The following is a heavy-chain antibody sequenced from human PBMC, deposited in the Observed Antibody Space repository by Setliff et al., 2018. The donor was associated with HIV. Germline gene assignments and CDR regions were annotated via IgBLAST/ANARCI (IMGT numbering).Heavy chain of an antibody. D-gene: IGHD6-6*01. CDR1: EYTFTDFY. V-gene: IGHV1-18*04. CDR2: ISTYYGST. CDR3: ARDPTYISSWPGHAFDI. Sequence: ASVKVSCKASEYTFTDFYVHWVRQAPGQGLEWMGWISTYYGSTKYEQKFQGRVTMTTDLSTSTAHMELRSLRSDDTAVYYCARDPTYISSWPGHAFDIWGQGTMVTVSS. J-gene: IGHJ3*02.